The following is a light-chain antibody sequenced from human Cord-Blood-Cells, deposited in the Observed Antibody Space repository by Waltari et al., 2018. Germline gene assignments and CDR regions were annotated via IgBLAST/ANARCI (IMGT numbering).Light chain of an antibody. Sequence: QSVLTPPPSASGTPGQRVTIPCSCSCSNTRHNYVYWYQQLPGTAPKLLIYRNTQRPSGVPDRFSGSKSGTSASLAISGLRSEDEADYYCAAWDDSLRVFGGGTKLTVL. J-gene: IGLJ3*02. CDR3: AAWDDSLRV. CDR2: RNT. CDR1: CSNTRHNY. V-gene: IGLV1-47*01.